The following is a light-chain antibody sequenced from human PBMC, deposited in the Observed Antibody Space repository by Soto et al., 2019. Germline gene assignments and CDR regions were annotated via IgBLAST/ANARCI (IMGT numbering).Light chain of an antibody. V-gene: IGLV4-69*01. CDR3: QTWATGILV. CDR2: LNSDGSH. J-gene: IGLJ3*02. Sequence: QPVLTQSPSASASLGASVKLTCTLSSGHRTYAIAWHQQQPEKGPRYLMNLNSDGSHTKGDGIPDRFSGSSSGAERYLTISSLQSEDEADYYCQTWATGILVFGGGTKLTVL. CDR1: SGHRTYA.